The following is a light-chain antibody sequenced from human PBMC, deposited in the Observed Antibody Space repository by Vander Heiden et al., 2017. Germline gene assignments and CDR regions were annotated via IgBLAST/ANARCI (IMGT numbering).Light chain of an antibody. J-gene: IGLJ3*02. V-gene: IGLV7-46*01. CDR2: DIT. Sequence: QAVVTQEPSLTVSPGGTVTLTCGPSTGAVTSGHYPYWFQQKPGQAPRTLIYDITNQQSWTPARFSGSLLGGKAALTLSGAQPEDEADYYCLLSFSGTSVFGGGTKLTVL. CDR1: TGAVTSGHY. CDR3: LLSFSGTSV.